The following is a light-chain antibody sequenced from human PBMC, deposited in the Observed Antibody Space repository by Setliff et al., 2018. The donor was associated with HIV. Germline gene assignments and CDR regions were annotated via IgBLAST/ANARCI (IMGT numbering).Light chain of an antibody. Sequence: QSALTQPASVSGSPGQSITISCSGTSSDVGSYNYVSWYPHHPGKPPKVMIDDVRNLPSGVSSRFPGSKSGNTASLTISGLQAEDEADYYCSSSTTGSNFVFGTGTKVTVL. V-gene: IGLV2-14*03. CDR1: SSDVGSYNY. CDR2: DVR. CDR3: SSSTTGSNFV. J-gene: IGLJ1*01.